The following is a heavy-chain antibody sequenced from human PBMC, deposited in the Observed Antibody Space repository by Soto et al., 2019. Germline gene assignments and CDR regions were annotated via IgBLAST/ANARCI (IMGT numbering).Heavy chain of an antibody. V-gene: IGHV4-30-4*01. Sequence: SETLSLTCTVSGGSISSGDYYWSWIRQPPGKGLEWIGYIYYSGSTYYNPSLKSRVTISVDPSRNQFSLKLSSVTAADTAVYYCARPFMEWFGVYYYYGMDVWRQGTTVTVS. CDR3: ARPFMEWFGVYYYYGMDV. J-gene: IGHJ6*02. D-gene: IGHD3-3*01. CDR1: GGSISSGDYY. CDR2: IYYSGST.